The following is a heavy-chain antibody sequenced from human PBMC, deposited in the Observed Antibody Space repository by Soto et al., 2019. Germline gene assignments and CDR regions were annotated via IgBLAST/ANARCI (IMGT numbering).Heavy chain of an antibody. CDR2: IYPGDSDT. V-gene: IGHV5-51*01. J-gene: IGHJ6*02. CDR1: GYSFTSYW. Sequence: PGESLKISCKGSGYSFTSYWIGWVRQMPGKGLEWMGIIYPGDSDTRYSPSFQGQVTISADKSISTAYLQWSSLKASDIAMYYCARTRIQLSAIPYYYYGMDVGGQGTTVTVSS. CDR3: ARTRIQLSAIPYYYYGMDV. D-gene: IGHD5-18*01.